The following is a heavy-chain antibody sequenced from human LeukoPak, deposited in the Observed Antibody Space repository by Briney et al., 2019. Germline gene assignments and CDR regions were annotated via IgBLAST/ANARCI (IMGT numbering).Heavy chain of an antibody. CDR1: GYTLTELS. J-gene: IGHJ4*02. V-gene: IGHV1-24*01. CDR3: ATIVDYGDYLHFDY. D-gene: IGHD4-17*01. CDR2: FDPEDGET. Sequence: GASVKVSCKVSGYTLTELSMHWVRQAPGKGLEWMGGFDPEDGETIYAQKFQGRVTMTEDTSTDTAYMELSSLRSEDTAVYYCATIVDYGDYLHFDYWGQGTLVTVSS.